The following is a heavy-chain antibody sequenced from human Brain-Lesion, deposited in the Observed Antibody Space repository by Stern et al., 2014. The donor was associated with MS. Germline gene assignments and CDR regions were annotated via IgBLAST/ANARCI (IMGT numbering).Heavy chain of an antibody. Sequence: EVQLVESGGDLVQPGRSLRLSCAAFGFTFDDYAMHWVRQGPGKGLEWVAGISWNNGTIGYSDSVKGRFTTSRDNAYSSLYLQMNSLRPEDTALYYCARDITGSSAYFAYWGQGTLVTVSS. J-gene: IGHJ4*02. CDR1: GFTFDDYA. D-gene: IGHD1-14*01. V-gene: IGHV3-9*01. CDR3: ARDITGSSAYFAY. CDR2: ISWNNGTI.